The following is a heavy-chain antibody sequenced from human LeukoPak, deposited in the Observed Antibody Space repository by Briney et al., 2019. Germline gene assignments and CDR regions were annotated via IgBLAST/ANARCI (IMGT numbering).Heavy chain of an antibody. CDR1: GGSISSGGYY. D-gene: IGHD3-22*01. Sequence: SETLSLTCTVSGGSISSGGYYWSWIRQHPGKGLEWIGYIYYSGSTYYNPSLKSRVTISVDTSKNQFSLKLGSVTAADTAVYYCASSHWGSNYYDSSGYYYGRPYAFDIWGQGTMVTVSS. V-gene: IGHV4-31*03. J-gene: IGHJ3*02. CDR3: ASSHWGSNYYDSSGYYYGRPYAFDI. CDR2: IYYSGST.